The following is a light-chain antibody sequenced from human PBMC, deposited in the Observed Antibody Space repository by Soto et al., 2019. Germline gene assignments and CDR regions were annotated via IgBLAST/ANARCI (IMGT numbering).Light chain of an antibody. J-gene: IGKJ1*01. CDR3: QHYNSYSEA. V-gene: IGKV1-5*03. CDR2: KAS. CDR1: QTISSW. Sequence: DIQMTQSPSTLSGSVGDRVTITCRASQTISSWLAWYQQKPGKAPKLLIYKASTLKSGVPSRFSGSGSGTHFTLTMSHLQPDDFATYYCQHYNSYSEAFGQGTKVELK.